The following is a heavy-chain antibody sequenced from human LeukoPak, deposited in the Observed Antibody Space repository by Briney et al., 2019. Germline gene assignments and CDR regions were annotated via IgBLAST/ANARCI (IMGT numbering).Heavy chain of an antibody. V-gene: IGHV4-59*01. D-gene: IGHD3-10*01. J-gene: IGHJ3*02. CDR3: ARGWVVRGARGAFDI. Sequence: SETLSLTCTVSGGSISSYYWSWIRQPPGKRLEWIGYIYYSGSTNYNPSLKSRVTISVDTSKNQFSLKLSSVTAADTAVYYCARGWVVRGARGAFDIWGQGTMVTVSS. CDR1: GGSISSYY. CDR2: IYYSGST.